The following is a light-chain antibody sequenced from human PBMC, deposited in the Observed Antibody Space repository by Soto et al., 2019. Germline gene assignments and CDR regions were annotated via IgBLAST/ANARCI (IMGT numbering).Light chain of an antibody. CDR1: SSDIGYYNY. CDR2: EVS. V-gene: IGLV2-14*01. CDR3: SSYRGTVTRL. J-gene: IGLJ1*01. Sequence: QSALTQPASVSGSPGQSITISCTGTSSDIGYYNYVSWFQQHPGKAPKLVIYEVSNRPSGVSDRFSDSKSGNTASLTISGLQPEDEADYYCSSYRGTVTRLFGTGTKLTVL.